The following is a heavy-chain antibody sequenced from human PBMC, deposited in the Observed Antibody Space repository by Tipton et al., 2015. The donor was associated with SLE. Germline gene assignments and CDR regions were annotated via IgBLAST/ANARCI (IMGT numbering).Heavy chain of an antibody. CDR2: IYYSGST. CDR3: ARGFYVADFSSGFFVNWFDP. D-gene: IGHD3-3*01. Sequence: TLSLTCTVSGGSISSSSYYWGWIRQPPGKRLEWIGSIYYSGSTYYNPSLKSRVTISVDTSENQFSLKLSSVTAADTAVYYCARGFYVADFSSGFFVNWFDPWGQGTLVTVSS. V-gene: IGHV4-39*07. CDR1: GGSISSSSYY. J-gene: IGHJ5*02.